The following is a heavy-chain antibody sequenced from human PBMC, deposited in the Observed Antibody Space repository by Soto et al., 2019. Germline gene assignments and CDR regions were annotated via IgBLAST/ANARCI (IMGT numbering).Heavy chain of an antibody. Sequence: GGSLRLSCAASGFTFSSYAMHWVRQAPGKGLEWVAVISYDERNKYYEDSVKGQFTISRDNSKNTLYLQMKSLKAEDTAVYYCARVDGTYWGQGTLVTVSS. CDR3: ARVDGTY. D-gene: IGHD1-26*01. J-gene: IGHJ4*02. CDR1: GFTFSSYA. CDR2: ISYDERNK. V-gene: IGHV3-30*14.